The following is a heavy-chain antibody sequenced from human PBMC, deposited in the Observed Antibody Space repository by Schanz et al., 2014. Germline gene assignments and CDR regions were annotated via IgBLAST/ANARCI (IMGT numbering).Heavy chain of an antibody. V-gene: IGHV3-21*04. CDR3: ARIGGSVFDY. Sequence: EVQLMESGGGLVKPGGSLRLSCTASGFTFSSYSMNWVRQAPGKGLEWVSYVSRSTPDIYYADSVKGRFTISRDNSKNSLYLQMNSLRAEDTAVYYCARIGGSVFDYWAQGTLVTVSS. D-gene: IGHD3-10*01. CDR2: VSRSTPDI. CDR1: GFTFSSYS. J-gene: IGHJ4*02.